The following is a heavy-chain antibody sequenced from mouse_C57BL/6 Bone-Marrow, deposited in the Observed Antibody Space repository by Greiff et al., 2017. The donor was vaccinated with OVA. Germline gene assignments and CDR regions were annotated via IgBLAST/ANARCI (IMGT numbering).Heavy chain of an antibody. CDR2: IYPRSGNT. J-gene: IGHJ1*03. V-gene: IGHV1-81*01. Sequence: QVQLQQSGAELARPGASVKLSCKASGYTFTSYGISWVKQRTGQGLEWIGEIYPRSGNTYYNEKLKGKATLTADKSSSTAYMELRSLTSEDSAVYFCARQANYYGSSHWYFDVWGTGTTVTVSS. CDR3: ARQANYYGSSHWYFDV. CDR1: GYTFTSYG. D-gene: IGHD1-1*01.